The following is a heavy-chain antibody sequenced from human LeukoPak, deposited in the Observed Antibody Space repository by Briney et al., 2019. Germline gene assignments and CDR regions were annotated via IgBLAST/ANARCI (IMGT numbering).Heavy chain of an antibody. CDR3: AREPYYDILTYYYYYYGMDV. J-gene: IGHJ6*02. CDR2: ISYDGSNK. D-gene: IGHD3-9*01. Sequence: PGGSLRLSCAASGFTFSSYAMHWVRLAPGKGLEWVAVISYDGSNKYYADSVKGRFTISRDNSKNTLYLQMNSLRAEDTAVYYCAREPYYDILTYYYYYYGMDVWGQGTTVTVSS. V-gene: IGHV3-30*04. CDR1: GFTFSSYA.